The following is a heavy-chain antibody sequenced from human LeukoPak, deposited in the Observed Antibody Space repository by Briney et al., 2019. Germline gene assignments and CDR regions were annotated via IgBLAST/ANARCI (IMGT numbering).Heavy chain of an antibody. CDR1: GGSISSYY. J-gene: IGHJ3*02. V-gene: IGHV4-4*07. D-gene: IGHD2-15*01. CDR3: AREILLLSQDAFDI. CDR2: IYTSGST. Sequence: PSETLSLTCTVSGGSISSYYWSWIRQPAGKGLEWLGRIYTSGSTNYNPSLKSRVTMSVDTSKNQFSLKLSSVTAADTAVYYCAREILLLSQDAFDIWGQGTMVTVSS.